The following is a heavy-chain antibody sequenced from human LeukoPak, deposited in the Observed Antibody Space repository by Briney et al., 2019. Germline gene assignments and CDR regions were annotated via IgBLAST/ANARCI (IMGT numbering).Heavy chain of an antibody. CDR1: GGTFSSYA. J-gene: IGHJ4*02. CDR3: ARVYSLGYCSSTSCYALDY. V-gene: IGHV1-69*13. Sequence: SVKVSCKASGGTFSSYAISWVRQAPGQGLEWMGGIIPIFGTANYAQKFQGRVTITADESTRTAYMELSSLRSEDTAVYYCARVYSLGYCSSTSCYALDYWGQGTLVTVSS. D-gene: IGHD2-2*01. CDR2: IIPIFGTA.